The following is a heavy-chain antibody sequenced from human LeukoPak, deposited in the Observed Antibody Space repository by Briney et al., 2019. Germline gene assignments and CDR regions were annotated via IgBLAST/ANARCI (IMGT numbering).Heavy chain of an antibody. CDR1: GFDFSSIV. CDR3: ASAQGLYALHYFDF. CDR2: ISSDGNIR. J-gene: IGHJ4*02. D-gene: IGHD2-8*01. Sequence: GRSLRLSCAASGFDFSSIVMHWVRQAPGKGLEWVATISSDGNIRHYADSVQGRFTISRDNSQNTVYVQMNRLRDEDTAVYYCASAQGLYALHYFDFWGQGTLVTVSS. V-gene: IGHV3-30-3*01.